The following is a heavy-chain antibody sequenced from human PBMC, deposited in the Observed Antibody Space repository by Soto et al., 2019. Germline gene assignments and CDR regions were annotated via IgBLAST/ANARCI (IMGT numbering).Heavy chain of an antibody. D-gene: IGHD5-12*01. J-gene: IGHJ5*02. CDR1: GYTFTTYG. CDR2: ISPNNGNT. V-gene: IGHV1-18*03. CDR3: AREGYTGYAES. Sequence: QVELVQSGAEVKKPGASVKVSCKASGYTFTTYGISWVRQAPGQGLEWMGWISPNNGNTDYAQKFQGRVTLTTDTSTSTVYMEVRSLRSDDMAVYYCAREGYTGYAESWGQGTLVTVSS.